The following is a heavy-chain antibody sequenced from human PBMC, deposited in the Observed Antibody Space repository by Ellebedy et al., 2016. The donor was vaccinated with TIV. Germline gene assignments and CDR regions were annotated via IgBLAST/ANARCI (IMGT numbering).Heavy chain of an antibody. CDR3: AKEGWGDPFDY. Sequence: GESLKISXAASGFTFSSYAMSWVRQAPGKGLEWVSAISGSGGSTYYADSVKGRFTISRDNSKNTLYLQMNSLRAEDTAVYYCAKEGWGDPFDYWGQGTLVTVSS. CDR2: ISGSGGST. V-gene: IGHV3-23*01. D-gene: IGHD2-21*02. J-gene: IGHJ4*02. CDR1: GFTFSSYA.